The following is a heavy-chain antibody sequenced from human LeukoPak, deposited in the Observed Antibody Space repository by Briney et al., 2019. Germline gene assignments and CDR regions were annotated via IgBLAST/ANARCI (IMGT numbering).Heavy chain of an antibody. J-gene: IGHJ4*02. CDR2: IKSKTDGGTT. D-gene: IGHD3-16*02. V-gene: IGHV3-15*01. CDR3: TTRLVITFGAVIPFDY. CDR1: GFTFSNAW. Sequence: GGSLRLSCAASGFTFSNAWMSWVRQAPGKGLEWVGRIKSKTDGGTTDYAAPVKGRFTISRDDSKNTLYLQMNSLKTEDTAVYYCTTRLVITFGAVIPFDYWGQGTLVTVSS.